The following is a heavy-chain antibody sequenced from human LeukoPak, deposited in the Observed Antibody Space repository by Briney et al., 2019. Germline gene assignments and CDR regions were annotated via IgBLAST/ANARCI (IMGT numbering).Heavy chain of an antibody. CDR1: GFPFSVYW. V-gene: IGHV3-7*03. CDR3: AKATGITIFGVATNDY. CDR2: IKEDGSVQ. Sequence: GGSLRLSCTASGFPFSVYWISWVRQAPGKGLEWVANIKEDGSVQDYVDSVKGRFTISRDNAKNSLYLQMNSLRAEDTALYYCAKATGITIFGVATNDYWGQGTLVTVSS. J-gene: IGHJ4*02. D-gene: IGHD3-3*01.